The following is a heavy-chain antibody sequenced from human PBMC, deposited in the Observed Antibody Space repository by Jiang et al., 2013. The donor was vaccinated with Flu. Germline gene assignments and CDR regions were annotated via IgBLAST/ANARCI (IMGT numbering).Heavy chain of an antibody. D-gene: IGHD6-19*01. V-gene: IGHV1-69*01. Sequence: CKASGGTFSSYATSWVRQAPGQGLEWMGGIIPIFGTANYAQKFQGRVTITADESTSTAYMELSSLRSEDTAVYYCARDRYSSGWAYFDYWGQGTLVTVSS. CDR2: IIPIFGTA. CDR3: ARDRYSSGWAYFDY. J-gene: IGHJ4*02. CDR1: GGTFSSYA.